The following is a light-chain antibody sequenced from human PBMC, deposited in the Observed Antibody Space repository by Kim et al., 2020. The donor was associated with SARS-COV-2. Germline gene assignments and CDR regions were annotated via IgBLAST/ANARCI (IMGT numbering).Light chain of an antibody. CDR2: GAS. Sequence: SPGERATLSCRASQSVSSSYLAWYQQKPGQAPRLLIYGASSRATGIPDRFSGSWSGTDFTLTISRLEPEDFAVYYCQQYGSSRSTFGGGTKVDIK. V-gene: IGKV3-20*01. CDR3: QQYGSSRST. J-gene: IGKJ4*01. CDR1: QSVSSSY.